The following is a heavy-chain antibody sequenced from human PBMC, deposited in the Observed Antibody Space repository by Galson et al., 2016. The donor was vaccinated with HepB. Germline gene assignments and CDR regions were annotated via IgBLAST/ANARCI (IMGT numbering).Heavy chain of an antibody. J-gene: IGHJ4*02. Sequence: SLRLSCAASGFHFSSFGMHWVRQAPGKGLEWVALISRDGSEKYYGDSVRGRFTISRDNSKDTLYLQMNSLRVEDTAFYYCAKDRAAHPLTTLGPATSRHIDHWGQGILVTVSS. CDR1: GFHFSSFG. CDR2: ISRDGSEK. CDR3: AKDRAAHPLTTLGPATSRHIDH. V-gene: IGHV3-30*18. D-gene: IGHD2-15*01.